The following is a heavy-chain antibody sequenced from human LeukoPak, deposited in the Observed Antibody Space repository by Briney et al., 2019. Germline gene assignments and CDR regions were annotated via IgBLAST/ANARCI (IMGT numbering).Heavy chain of an antibody. CDR2: ITWNSGTI. D-gene: IGHD3-16*01. V-gene: IGHV3-9*01. CDR1: GFTFDDYA. Sequence: GGSLRLSCAASGFTFDDYAMHWVRQGPGKGLEWVSGITWNSGTIGYADSVKGRFTISRDNAKNSLYLQMNSLRADDTAVYYCARVEGVGMITFGGVIAPHWWGQGTLVTVSS. CDR3: ARVEGVGMITFGGVIAPHW. J-gene: IGHJ4*02.